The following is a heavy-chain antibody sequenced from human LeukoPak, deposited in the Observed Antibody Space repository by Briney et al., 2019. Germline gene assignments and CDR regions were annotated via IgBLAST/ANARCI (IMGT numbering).Heavy chain of an antibody. CDR3: ARDNGGTAMAYYYYYYMDV. V-gene: IGHV1-8*01. CDR1: GYTFTSYD. D-gene: IGHD5-18*01. Sequence: ASVKVSCKASGYTFTSYDINWVRQATGQGLEWMGWMNPNSGNTGYAQKFQGRVTMTRNTSVSTAYMELSSLRSEDTAVYYCARDNGGTAMAYYYYYYMDVWGKGTTVTISS. J-gene: IGHJ6*03. CDR2: MNPNSGNT.